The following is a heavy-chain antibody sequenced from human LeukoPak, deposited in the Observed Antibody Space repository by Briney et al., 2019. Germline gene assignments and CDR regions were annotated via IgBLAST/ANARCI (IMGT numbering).Heavy chain of an antibody. CDR1: GGSISSGSYY. CDR2: IYTSGST. J-gene: IGHJ4*02. CDR3: ASLENLSGSYRYYFDY. D-gene: IGHD1-26*01. Sequence: PSETLSLTCTVSGGSISSGSYYWSWIRQPAGKGLEWIGRIYTSGSTNYNPSLKSRVTISVDTSKNQFSLKLSSVTAADTAVYYCASLENLSGSYRYYFDYWGQGTLVTVSS. V-gene: IGHV4-61*02.